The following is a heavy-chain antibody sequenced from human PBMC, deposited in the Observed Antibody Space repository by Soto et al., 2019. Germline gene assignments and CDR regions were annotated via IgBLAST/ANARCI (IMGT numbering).Heavy chain of an antibody. J-gene: IGHJ4*02. V-gene: IGHV1-69*06. CDR2: IFSETA. D-gene: IGHD3-10*01. CDR3: ATASLYLPGHKASFES. CDR1: GGSFDYRA. Sequence: GASVKVSCKASGGSFDYRAFTWLRQAPGQGLGWMGHIFSETADYAHKFKGRVTITADKSTATAYMKLDSLTSNDTDVYYWATASLYLPGHKASFESWGQGTLVTVS.